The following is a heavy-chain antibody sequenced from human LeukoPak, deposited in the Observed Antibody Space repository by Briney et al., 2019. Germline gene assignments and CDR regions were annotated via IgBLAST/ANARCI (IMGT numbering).Heavy chain of an antibody. CDR3: AKAHYSGSGSYFNGLDCYYFGMDV. J-gene: IGHJ6*02. Sequence: PGGSLRLSCAASGFTFNAYGMHWVRQAPGKGLEWVAVISFDGSDNDYADSLKGRFAISRDNSENTLYLQMNSLRAEDTAVYYCAKAHYSGSGSYFNGLDCYYFGMDVWGQGTTVTVSS. D-gene: IGHD3-10*01. CDR1: GFTFNAYG. V-gene: IGHV3-30*18. CDR2: ISFDGSDN.